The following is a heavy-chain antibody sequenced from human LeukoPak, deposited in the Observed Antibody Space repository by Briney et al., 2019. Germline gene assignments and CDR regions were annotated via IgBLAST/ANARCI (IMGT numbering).Heavy chain of an antibody. D-gene: IGHD6-19*01. J-gene: IGHJ6*04. CDR1: GFTFSSYS. CDR2: ISSSSSYI. Sequence: GGSLRLSCAASGFTFSSYSMNWVRQAPGKGLEWVSSISSSSSYIYYADSVKGRFTISRDNAKNSLYLQMNSLRAEDTAVYHCASSRSSSGWYYGMDVWGKGTTVTVSS. V-gene: IGHV3-21*01. CDR3: ASSRSSSGWYYGMDV.